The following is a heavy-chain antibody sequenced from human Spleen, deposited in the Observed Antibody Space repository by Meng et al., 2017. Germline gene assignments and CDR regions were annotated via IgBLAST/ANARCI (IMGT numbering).Heavy chain of an antibody. Sequence: GGSLRLSCAASGFSFSNYEMKWVRQAPGKGLEWVSYISSRGGTIYYADSVKGRFTISRDNAKNSLYLQMHTLRAEDTALYYCARISGYYLDYWGQGTLVTVSS. CDR3: ARISGYYLDY. D-gene: IGHD3-22*01. J-gene: IGHJ4*02. CDR2: ISSRGGTI. V-gene: IGHV3-48*03. CDR1: GFSFSNYE.